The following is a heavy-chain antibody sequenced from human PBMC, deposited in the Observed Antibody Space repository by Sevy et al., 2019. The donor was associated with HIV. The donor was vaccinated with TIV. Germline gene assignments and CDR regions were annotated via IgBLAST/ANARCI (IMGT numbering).Heavy chain of an antibody. V-gene: IGHV4-59*01. CDR1: GGFGVYY. Sequence: SETLSLTCTVSGGFGVYYWSWIRQPPGKGLEWIGCINYSGSTNYNPSLKSRVTISVDTSKNQFSLNLSSVTAADTAVYYCARVGAWWFGSTGNAFDFWGQGTMVTVSS. D-gene: IGHD1-26*01. CDR3: ARVGAWWFGSTGNAFDF. CDR2: INYSGST. J-gene: IGHJ3*01.